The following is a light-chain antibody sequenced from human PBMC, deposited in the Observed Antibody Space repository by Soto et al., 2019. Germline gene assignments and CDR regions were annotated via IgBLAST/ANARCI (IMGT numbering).Light chain of an antibody. CDR1: QGMSRW. CDR2: AAS. Sequence: DIQMTPSPPSVSASVGDRVTITCRASQGMSRWLARYQQKPGKAPKLLIYAASSLQSGVPSRFSGSGSGTDFTLPISSLQPEDCEPCDFQRANSFPLPFGGGTKVAIK. V-gene: IGKV1-12*01. J-gene: IGKJ4*01. CDR3: QRANSFPLP.